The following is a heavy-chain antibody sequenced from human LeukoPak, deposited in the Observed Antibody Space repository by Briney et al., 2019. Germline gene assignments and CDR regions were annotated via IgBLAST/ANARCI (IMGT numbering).Heavy chain of an antibody. CDR3: AKDRAYITSWYGCSTP. CDR2: INANNGKT. D-gene: IGHD6-13*01. Sequence: ASVKVSCKASGYTFKSFGTTWVRQAPGQGLEWMGWINANNGKTIYSQKVQGRVTLSTDTSTSTAYMELRSLRSDDTAVYYCAKDRAYITSWYGCSTPWGQGTLVTVSS. J-gene: IGHJ5*02. V-gene: IGHV1-18*01. CDR1: GYTFKSFG.